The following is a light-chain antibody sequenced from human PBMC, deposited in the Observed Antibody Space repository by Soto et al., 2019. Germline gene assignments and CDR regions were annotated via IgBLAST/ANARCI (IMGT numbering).Light chain of an antibody. CDR3: SSYTSSSPPYV. CDR1: SSDVGGYNY. J-gene: IGLJ1*01. Sequence: QSALTQPASVSGSPGQSITISCTGTSSDVGGYNYVSWYQQHPGKAPKLMIYEVSNRPSGVSNRFSGSKSGNTASLTISGLQAEDAADYYCSSYTSSSPPYVFGTGTKLTVL. CDR2: EVS. V-gene: IGLV2-14*01.